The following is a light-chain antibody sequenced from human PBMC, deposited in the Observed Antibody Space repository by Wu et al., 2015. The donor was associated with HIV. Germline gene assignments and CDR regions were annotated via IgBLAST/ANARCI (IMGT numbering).Light chain of an antibody. CDR3: QQYKHWPRA. CDR2: GAS. Sequence: EIVMTQSPVTLSVSAGERATLSCRASQSVDSSLVWYQQKPGQAPRLLIYGASTRATGVPARFSGSGSGTEFTLTISSLQSEDFASYYCQQYKHWPRAFGQGTRLEI. V-gene: IGKV3-15*01. CDR1: QSVDSS. J-gene: IGKJ2*01.